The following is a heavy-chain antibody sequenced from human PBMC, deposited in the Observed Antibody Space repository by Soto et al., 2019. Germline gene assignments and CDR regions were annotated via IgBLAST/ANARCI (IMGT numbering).Heavy chain of an antibody. D-gene: IGHD5-12*01. CDR1: GGSVSSGSYY. J-gene: IGHJ4*02. V-gene: IGHV4-61*01. Sequence: SETLSLTCTVSGGSVSSGSYYWSWIRQPPGKGLEWIGYIYYSGSTNYNPSLKSRVTISVETSKNQFSLKLSSVTAADTAVYYGARMGYSGYDYVPPFDYWGQGTLVTVSS. CDR2: IYYSGST. CDR3: ARMGYSGYDYVPPFDY.